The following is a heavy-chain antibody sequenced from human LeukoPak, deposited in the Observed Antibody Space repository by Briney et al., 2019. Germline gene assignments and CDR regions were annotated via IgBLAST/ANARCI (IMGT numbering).Heavy chain of an antibody. CDR3: AREYYYDSSGYYISRYFDY. Sequence: GGSLRLSCAASGFTFSSYAMHWVRQAPGKGLEWVAVISYDESNKYYADSVKGRFTISRDNAKNSLYLQMNSLRAEDTAVYYCAREYYYDSSGYYISRYFDYWGQGTLVTVSS. V-gene: IGHV3-30*04. J-gene: IGHJ4*02. CDR2: ISYDESNK. D-gene: IGHD3-22*01. CDR1: GFTFSSYA.